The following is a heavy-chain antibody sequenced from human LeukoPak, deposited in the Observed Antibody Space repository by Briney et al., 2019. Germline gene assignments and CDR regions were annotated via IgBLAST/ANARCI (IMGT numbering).Heavy chain of an antibody. CDR2: INPNSGGT. J-gene: IGHJ4*02. V-gene: IGHV1-2*02. Sequence: ASVKVSCKASGYTFTGYDMNWVRQAPGQGLEWMGWINPNSGGTNYAQKLQGRVTMTRDTSISTAYMELGRVRSDDTAVYYCATLLLYSSGWWGSDYWGQGTLVTVSS. CDR1: GYTFTGYD. CDR3: ATLLLYSSGWWGSDY. D-gene: IGHD6-19*01.